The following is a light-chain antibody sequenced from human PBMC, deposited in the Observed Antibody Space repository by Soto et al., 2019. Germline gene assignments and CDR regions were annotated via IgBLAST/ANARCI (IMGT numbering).Light chain of an antibody. Sequence: DIPMTQSPSTLSASVGDRVTITCRASQSITTWLAWYQQKPGKAPKLLIYKATNLQSGVPSRFSGSGSGTEFSLTISSLQPDDFPTYYCQRYNDYQYIFGQGTKLEIK. V-gene: IGKV1-5*03. CDR2: KAT. CDR3: QRYNDYQYI. J-gene: IGKJ2*01. CDR1: QSITTW.